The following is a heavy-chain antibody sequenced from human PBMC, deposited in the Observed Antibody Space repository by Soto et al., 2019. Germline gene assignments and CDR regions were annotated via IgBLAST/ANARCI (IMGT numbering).Heavy chain of an antibody. Sequence: PGGSLRLSCAASGFTFSDYYMSRARQAPGKGLEWVSYISSSSSYTNYADSVKGRFTIPRDNAKNSLYLQMNSLRAEDTAVYYCARVPPNGDIVAMSFDYWGQGTLVTVSS. D-gene: IGHD5-12*01. V-gene: IGHV3-11*06. CDR2: ISSSSSYT. CDR1: GFTFSDYY. J-gene: IGHJ4*02. CDR3: ARVPPNGDIVAMSFDY.